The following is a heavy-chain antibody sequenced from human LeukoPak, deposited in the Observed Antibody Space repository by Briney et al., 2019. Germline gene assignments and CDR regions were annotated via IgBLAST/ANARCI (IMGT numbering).Heavy chain of an antibody. CDR2: ISRSGGNT. CDR3: ARVGDRSGNGYSN. D-gene: IGHD2-2*03. Sequence: GGSLRLSCAASGFTISRSSMHWVRQAPGKGLEFVSAISRSGGNTYYANSVKGRFTISRDTSKNTLYLQVGSLRVEAMAVYYCARVGDRSGNGYSNWGQGTLVTVSS. CDR1: GFTISRSS. V-gene: IGHV3-64*01. J-gene: IGHJ4*02.